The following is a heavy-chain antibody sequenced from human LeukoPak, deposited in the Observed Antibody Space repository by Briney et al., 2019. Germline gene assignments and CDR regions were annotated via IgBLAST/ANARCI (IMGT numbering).Heavy chain of an antibody. D-gene: IGHD3-10*01. CDR2: LRFDGSNK. CDR3: ARDLGFGELLYGYFDY. CDR1: GFTFSYYG. J-gene: IGHJ4*02. Sequence: GGSLRLSCAASGFTFSYYGMHWVRQAPGKGLEWVAFLRFDGSNKYYADSVKGRVTISRDNSKNTLYLQMNSLRAEDTAVYYCARDLGFGELLYGYFDYWGQGTLVTVSS. V-gene: IGHV3-30*02.